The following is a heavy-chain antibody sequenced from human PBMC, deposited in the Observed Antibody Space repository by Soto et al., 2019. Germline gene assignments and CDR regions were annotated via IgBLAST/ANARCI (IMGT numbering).Heavy chain of an antibody. D-gene: IGHD2-2*01. V-gene: IGHV4-39*01. CDR2: IYYSGST. Sequence: QLQLQESGPGLVKPSETLSLTCTVSGGSISSSSYYWGWIRQPPGKGLEWIGSIYYSGSTYYNPSLKSRVTISVDTSKNQFSLKLSSVTAADTAVYYCARQGRVVLVPAAMSRDAFDIWGQGTMVTVSS. CDR3: ARQGRVVLVPAAMSRDAFDI. J-gene: IGHJ3*02. CDR1: GGSISSSSYY.